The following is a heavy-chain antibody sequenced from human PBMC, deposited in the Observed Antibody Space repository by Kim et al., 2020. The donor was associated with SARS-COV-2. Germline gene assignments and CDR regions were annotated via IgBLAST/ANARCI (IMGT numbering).Heavy chain of an antibody. CDR2: IYYSGST. Sequence: SETLSLTCTVSGGSISSYYWSWIRQPPGKGLEWIGYIYYSGSTNYNPSLKSRVTISVDTSKNQFSLKLSSVTAADTAVYYCARARYGDPAFDIWGQGTMVTVSS. CDR3: ARARYGDPAFDI. V-gene: IGHV4-59*01. D-gene: IGHD4-17*01. CDR1: GGSISSYY. J-gene: IGHJ3*02.